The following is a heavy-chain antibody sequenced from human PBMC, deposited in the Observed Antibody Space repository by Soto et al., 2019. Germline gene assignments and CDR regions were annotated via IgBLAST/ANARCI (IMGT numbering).Heavy chain of an antibody. CDR3: ARDKITGLFDY. D-gene: IGHD2-8*02. Sequence: QVQLQPWGAGLLKPSETLSLTCAVYGGSFSGYYWTWIRQPPGTGLEWIGEINHSGSTNYNPSLKSRVTISVDTSKHQFALKLTSVTAADTAVYYCARDKITGLFDYWCQGTLVTVSS. CDR1: GGSFSGYY. V-gene: IGHV4-34*01. J-gene: IGHJ4*02. CDR2: INHSGST.